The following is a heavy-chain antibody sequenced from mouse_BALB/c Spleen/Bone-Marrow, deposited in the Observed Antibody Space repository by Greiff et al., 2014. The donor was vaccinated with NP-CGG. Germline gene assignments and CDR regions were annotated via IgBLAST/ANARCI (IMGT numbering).Heavy chain of an antibody. CDR1: GFTFSSYG. V-gene: IGHV5-6*01. Sequence: VQLKDSGGVLVKPGGSLRLSCAASGFTFSSYGMSWGRQTPDKRLEWVATISSGGSNTYYPDSVKGRFTISRDNAKNTLYLQMSSLKSEDTAMYYCARHQRYYAMDYWGQGTSVTVSS. CDR2: ISSGGSNT. J-gene: IGHJ4*01. CDR3: ARHQRYYAMDY.